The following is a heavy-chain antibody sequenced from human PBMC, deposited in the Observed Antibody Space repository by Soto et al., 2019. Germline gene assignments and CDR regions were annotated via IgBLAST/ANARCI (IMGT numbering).Heavy chain of an antibody. CDR3: AKDYSSGWYRSFDY. D-gene: IGHD6-19*01. V-gene: IGHV3-23*01. Sequence: EVQLLESGGGLVQPGGSLRLSCAASGFAFSGYPMSWVRQTPGKGLEWVSGIDASTGRTYFADSVEGRFTISRDNPKNTLYLQMNSLRVGDTAIYYCAKDYSSGWYRSFDYWGQGTLVTVSS. CDR2: IDASTGRT. CDR1: GFAFSGYP. J-gene: IGHJ4*02.